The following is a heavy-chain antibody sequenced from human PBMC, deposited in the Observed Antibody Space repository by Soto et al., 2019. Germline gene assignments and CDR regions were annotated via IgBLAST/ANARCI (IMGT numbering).Heavy chain of an antibody. CDR1: GGSISSGGYY. J-gene: IGHJ4*02. CDR2: IYYSGST. V-gene: IGHV4-31*03. CDR3: ARVGYSYQYYFDY. D-gene: IGHD5-18*01. Sequence: TLSLTCTVSGGSISSGGYYWSWIRRHPGKGLEWIGYIYYSGSTYYNPSLKSRVTISVDTSKNQFSLKLSSVTAADTAVYYCARVGYSYQYYFDYWGQGTLVTVSS.